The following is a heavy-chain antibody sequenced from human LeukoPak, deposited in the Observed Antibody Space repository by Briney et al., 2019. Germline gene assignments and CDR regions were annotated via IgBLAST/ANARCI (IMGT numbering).Heavy chain of an antibody. J-gene: IGHJ3*02. V-gene: IGHV3-74*01. Sequence: PGGSLRLSCAASGFTFSSYWMHWVRQAPGKGLGWVSRINSDGSRTSYADSVKGRFTISRDNAKNTLYLQMNSLRAEDTAVYYCARSGVGLRAPIDAFDIWGQGTMVTVSS. D-gene: IGHD4-17*01. CDR1: GFTFSSYW. CDR2: INSDGSRT. CDR3: ARSGVGLRAPIDAFDI.